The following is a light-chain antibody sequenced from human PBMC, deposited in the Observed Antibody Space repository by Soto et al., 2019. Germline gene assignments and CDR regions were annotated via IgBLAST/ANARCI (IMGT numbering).Light chain of an antibody. J-gene: IGKJ2*01. Sequence: DIQLTQSPSTLSASVGERVTITCRASQTINSCLAWYQQKPGKVPKLLIYKASSLESGVPSRFSGSGSGTEFTLTISIVQPDDFATYYCQHYNSYPYTFGQGTKVDI. V-gene: IGKV1-5*03. CDR1: QTINSC. CDR3: QHYNSYPYT. CDR2: KAS.